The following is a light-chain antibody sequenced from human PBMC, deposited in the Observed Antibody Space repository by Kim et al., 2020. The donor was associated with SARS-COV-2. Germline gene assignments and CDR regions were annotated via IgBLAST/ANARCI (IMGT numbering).Light chain of an antibody. CDR3: SSYTLSHTVV. Sequence: HSCTIACSETISDVGAYTFVSCYQRHPAKAPLLFIYDVRHLPSGVSNRFSGSKSHNPASLIISGLQAEDEADYYCSSYTLSHTVVFGGGTQLTVL. V-gene: IGLV2-14*04. CDR2: DVR. J-gene: IGLJ2*01. CDR1: ISDVGAYTF.